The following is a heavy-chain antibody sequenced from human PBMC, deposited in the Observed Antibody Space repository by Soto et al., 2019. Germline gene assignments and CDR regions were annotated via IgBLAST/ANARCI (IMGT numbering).Heavy chain of an antibody. CDR2: IKQDGGQT. V-gene: IGHV3-7*01. CDR1: GVTVDSYW. J-gene: IGHJ6*02. Sequence: GGSLRLSCAACGVTVDSYWMTWVRQAQGKGLEWVAHIKQDGGQTYYVDSVKGRLTISRDNAKTSLYLQMNSLRAEDTSVYFCARGGNGYENWPPYYYYGMDVWGQGTTVTVSS. D-gene: IGHD5-12*01. CDR3: ARGGNGYENWPPYYYYGMDV.